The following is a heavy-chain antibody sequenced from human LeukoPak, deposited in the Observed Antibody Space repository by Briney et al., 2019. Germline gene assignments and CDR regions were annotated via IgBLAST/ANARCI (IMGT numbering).Heavy chain of an antibody. CDR3: ARYYGGSYYHFDY. J-gene: IGHJ4*02. D-gene: IGHD1-26*01. CDR1: GFTFSSYW. CDR2: IKQDGSEE. V-gene: IGHV3-7*01. Sequence: GGSLRLSCAASGFTFSSYWMSWVRQAPGKGLEWVANIKQDGSEEYYVDSVKGRFTISRDNAKNSLYLQMNSLRAEDTAVYYCARYYGGSYYHFDYWGQGTLVTVSS.